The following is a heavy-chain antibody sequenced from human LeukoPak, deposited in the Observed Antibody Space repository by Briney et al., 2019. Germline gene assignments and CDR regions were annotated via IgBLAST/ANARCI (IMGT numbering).Heavy chain of an antibody. V-gene: IGHV5-51*01. D-gene: IGHD6-13*01. CDR2: IYPGDSTT. CDR3: ARHGAAGPHYYYYGMDV. Sequence: GESLKISCKGSGYSFTSYWIGWVRQMPGKGLEWMGFIYPGDSTTRYSPSFQGQVTISADKSISTAYLQWSSLKASDTAMYYCARHGAAGPHYYYYGMDVWGQGTTVTVSS. J-gene: IGHJ6*02. CDR1: GYSFTSYW.